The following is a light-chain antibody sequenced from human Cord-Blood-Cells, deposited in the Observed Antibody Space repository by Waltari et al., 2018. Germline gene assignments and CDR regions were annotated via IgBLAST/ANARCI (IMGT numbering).Light chain of an antibody. CDR2: EVS. Sequence: QSALTQPASVSGSPGQSITISCPGTCSYVGSSNIVVWYQQHPGKAPKLMIYEVSKRPSGVSNRFSGSKSGNTASLTISGLQAEDEADYYCCSYAGSSTYVFGTGTKVTVL. CDR1: CSYVGSSNI. CDR3: CSYAGSSTYV. J-gene: IGLJ1*01. V-gene: IGLV2-23*02.